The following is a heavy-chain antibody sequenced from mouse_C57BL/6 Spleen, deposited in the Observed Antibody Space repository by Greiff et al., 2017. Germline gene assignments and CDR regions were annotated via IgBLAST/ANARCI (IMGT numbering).Heavy chain of an antibody. CDR3: ARASSDGSSSFAY. D-gene: IGHD1-1*01. V-gene: IGHV1-82*01. Sequence: QVQLKQSGPELVKPGASVKISCKASGYAFSSSWMNWVKQRPGKGLEWIGRIYPGDGDTNYNGKFKGKATLTADKSSSTAYMQLSSLTSEDSAVYFCARASSDGSSSFAYWGQGTMVTVSA. CDR2: IYPGDGDT. CDR1: GYAFSSSW. J-gene: IGHJ3*01.